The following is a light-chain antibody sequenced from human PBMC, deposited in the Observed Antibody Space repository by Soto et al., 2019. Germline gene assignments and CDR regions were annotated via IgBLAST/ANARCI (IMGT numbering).Light chain of an antibody. Sequence: QSALTQPASVSGSPGQSITISCTGTSSDVGGYNYVSWYQQYPGKAPKLMIYDVSNRPSGVSNRFSGSKSGNTASLTISGLQAEDAADYYCSSYRSTSTYVLFGGGTQLTVL. CDR3: SSYRSTSTYVL. CDR1: SSDVGGYNY. CDR2: DVS. J-gene: IGLJ2*01. V-gene: IGLV2-14*01.